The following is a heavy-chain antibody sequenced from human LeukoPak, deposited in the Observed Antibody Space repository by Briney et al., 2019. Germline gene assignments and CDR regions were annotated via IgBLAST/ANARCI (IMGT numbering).Heavy chain of an antibody. CDR2: ISGSSSYT. CDR3: ARGGPAAGGAY. Sequence: GGSLRLSCAASGFTFSDYYMSWIRQAPGKGLEWVSYISGSSSYTNYADSVKGRFTISRDNAKNSLYLQMNSLRAEDTAVYYCARGGPAAGGAYWGQGTLVTFSS. D-gene: IGHD6-13*01. CDR1: GFTFSDYY. V-gene: IGHV3-11*06. J-gene: IGHJ4*02.